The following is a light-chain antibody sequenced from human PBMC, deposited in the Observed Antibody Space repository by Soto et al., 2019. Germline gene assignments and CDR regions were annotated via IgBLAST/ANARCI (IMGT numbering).Light chain of an antibody. V-gene: IGLV2-8*01. CDR3: SSYTTSSALQV. Sequence: QSVLTQPPSASGSPGQSVTISCTGTSSDVGGYNHVSWYQQHPGKAPKVVIYEVTKRPSGVPDRFSGSKSGNTASLTVSGLQAEDEADYYCSSYTTSSALQVFGTGTKLTVL. CDR1: SSDVGGYNH. CDR2: EVT. J-gene: IGLJ1*01.